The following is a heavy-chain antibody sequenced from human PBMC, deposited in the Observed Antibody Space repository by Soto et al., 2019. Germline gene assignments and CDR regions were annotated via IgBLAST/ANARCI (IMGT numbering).Heavy chain of an antibody. CDR1: GFTFSDYD. CDR2: ITSNSIYK. J-gene: IGHJ6*02. Sequence: EVQLVESGGGLVKPGGSLRLSCAASGFTFSDYDMTWVHQAPGKGLEWVSSITSNSIYKYSADSLKGRFTISRDNAKNTLFLQINSLIDEDTAVYYCARDLSGGNYYYHGLDVWGQGTTVTVSS. V-gene: IGHV3-21*01. D-gene: IGHD1-26*01. CDR3: ARDLSGGNYYYHGLDV.